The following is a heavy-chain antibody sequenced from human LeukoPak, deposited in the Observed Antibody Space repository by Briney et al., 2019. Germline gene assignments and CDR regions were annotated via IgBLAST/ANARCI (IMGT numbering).Heavy chain of an antibody. CDR2: INPNSGDT. J-gene: IGHJ4*02. D-gene: IGHD4-17*01. CDR1: GYTFSGYH. Sequence: ASVKVSCKAFGYTFSGYHMHWVRQAPGHGLEWMGWINPNSGDTKYAQNFRGRVTMTRDTSLSTAYMDLSGLRSDDTALYYCARARKTRNIYGDYVFLFDYWGQGTLVTVSS. V-gene: IGHV1-2*02. CDR3: ARARKTRNIYGDYVFLFDY.